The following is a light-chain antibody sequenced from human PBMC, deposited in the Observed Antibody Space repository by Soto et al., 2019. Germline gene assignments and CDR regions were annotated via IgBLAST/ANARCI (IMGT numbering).Light chain of an antibody. CDR3: CSYAGTYTYV. CDR1: GSDVGGYNS. CDR2: AVT. V-gene: IGLV2-11*01. J-gene: IGLJ1*01. Sequence: QSVLTQPRSVSGSPGQSVTISCTGTGSDVGGYNSVSWYQQHPGKAPKLMIYAVTKRPSGVPARFSGSKSGNTASLTISGLQAEDEADYYCCSYAGTYTYVFGTGTKVTVL.